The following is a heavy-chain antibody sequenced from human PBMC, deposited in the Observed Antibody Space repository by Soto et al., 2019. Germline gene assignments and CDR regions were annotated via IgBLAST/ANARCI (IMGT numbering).Heavy chain of an antibody. J-gene: IGHJ4*02. CDR3: TRVDPGESSPFDY. D-gene: IGHD3-10*01. CDR2: IVVGSGNT. CDR1: GFTFTSSA. V-gene: IGHV1-58*01. Sequence: ASVKVSCKASGFTFTSSAVQWVQQARGQRLEWIGWIVVGSGNTNYAQKFQERVTITRDMSTSTAYMELSSLRSEDTAVYYCTRVDPGESSPFDYWGQGTLVTVSS.